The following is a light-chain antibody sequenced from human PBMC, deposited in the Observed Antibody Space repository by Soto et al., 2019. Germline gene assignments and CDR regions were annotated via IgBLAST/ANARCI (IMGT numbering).Light chain of an antibody. J-gene: IGKJ1*01. V-gene: IGKV1-5*01. Sequence: DIQMTQSPSTLPAAAGDRVTITCRASQSISSWLAWYQHKPGKAPKLLIYDASNLDSGVPSRFSGSGSGTEFSLTISNLQPDDCATYYCQQYENYWTFGQGTRVEIK. CDR1: QSISSW. CDR2: DAS. CDR3: QQYENYWT.